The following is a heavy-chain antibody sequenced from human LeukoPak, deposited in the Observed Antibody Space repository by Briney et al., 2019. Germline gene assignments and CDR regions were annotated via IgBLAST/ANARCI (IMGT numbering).Heavy chain of an antibody. CDR2: ISSSSSYI. J-gene: IGHJ4*02. V-gene: IGHV3-21*01. Sequence: GGALRLSCAASGFTFSSYSMNWVHQAPGKGLEWVSSISSSSSYIYYADSVKGRFTISRDNAKNSLYLQMNSLRAEDTAVYYCARGRSGSHYFDYWGQGTLVTVSS. CDR3: ARGRSGSHYFDY. CDR1: GFTFSSYS. D-gene: IGHD1-26*01.